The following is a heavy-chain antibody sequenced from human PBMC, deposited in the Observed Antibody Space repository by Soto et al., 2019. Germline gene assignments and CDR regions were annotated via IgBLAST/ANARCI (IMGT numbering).Heavy chain of an antibody. CDR2: IYHGGYT. Sequence: PSETLSLTCAVSGGSISSGGYSWSWIRQPPGKGLEWIGYIYHGGYTYYNPSLKSRVTISVDTSKNQFSLKLSSVTAADTAVYYCARVRPHILTDYYSRRPCWFDPWGQGTLVTVSS. V-gene: IGHV4-30-2*01. D-gene: IGHD3-9*01. J-gene: IGHJ5*02. CDR1: GGSISSGGYS. CDR3: ARVRPHILTDYYSRRPCWFDP.